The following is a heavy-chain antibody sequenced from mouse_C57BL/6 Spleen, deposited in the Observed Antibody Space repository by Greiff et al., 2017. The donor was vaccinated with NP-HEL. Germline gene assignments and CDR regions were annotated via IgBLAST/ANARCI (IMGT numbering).Heavy chain of an antibody. CDR3: AAFITTVVFDY. D-gene: IGHD1-1*01. CDR1: GYAFSSSW. CDR2: IYPGDGDT. V-gene: IGHV1-82*01. J-gene: IGHJ2*01. Sequence: VQRVESGPELVKPGASVKISCKASGYAFSSSWMNWVKQRPGKGLEWIGRIYPGDGDTNYNGKFKGKATLTADKSSSTAYMQLSSLTSEDSAVYFCAAFITTVVFDYWGQGTTLTVSS.